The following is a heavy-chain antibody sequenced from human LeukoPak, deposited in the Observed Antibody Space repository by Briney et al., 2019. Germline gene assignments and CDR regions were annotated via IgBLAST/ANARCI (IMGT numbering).Heavy chain of an antibody. Sequence: GKSLRLSCATCGFPFVAYALHWVRQAPGKGLEWVAVISSDTTDKYYMDSVKGRFTISRDNSKNTLYLQMDSLRLEDTAVYYCARLAAASPGYWGQGTLVTVSS. J-gene: IGHJ4*02. CDR3: ARLAAASPGY. D-gene: IGHD3-16*01. CDR1: GFPFVAYA. V-gene: IGHV3-30*10. CDR2: ISSDTTDK.